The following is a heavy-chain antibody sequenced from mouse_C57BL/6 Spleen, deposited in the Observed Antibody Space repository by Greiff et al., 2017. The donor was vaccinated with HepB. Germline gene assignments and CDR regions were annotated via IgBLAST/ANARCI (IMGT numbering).Heavy chain of an antibody. CDR1: GYTFTSYW. CDR2: IDPSDSYT. CDR3: ARSLYGNYDFDY. V-gene: IGHV1-69*01. Sequence: QLQQPGAELVMPGASVKLSCKASGYTFTSYWMHWVKQRPGQGLEWIGEIDPSDSYTNYNQKFKGKSTLTVDKSSSTAYMQLSSLTSEDSAVYYCARSLYGNYDFDYWGQGTTLTVSS. J-gene: IGHJ2*01. D-gene: IGHD2-1*01.